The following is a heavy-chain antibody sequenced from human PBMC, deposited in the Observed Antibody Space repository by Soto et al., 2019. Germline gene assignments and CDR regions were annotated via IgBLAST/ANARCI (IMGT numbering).Heavy chain of an antibody. CDR1: GFTLSDYY. D-gene: IGHD2-21*02. Sequence: GSLRLSCAASGFTLSDYYMSWIRQAPGKGLEWASYISSSGSTIYYADSVKGRFTISRDNAKNSLYLQMNSLRAEDTAVYYCARDLHIVEVTVIDAFDIWGQGTMVTVSS. CDR3: ARDLHIVEVTVIDAFDI. J-gene: IGHJ3*02. V-gene: IGHV3-11*01. CDR2: ISSSGSTI.